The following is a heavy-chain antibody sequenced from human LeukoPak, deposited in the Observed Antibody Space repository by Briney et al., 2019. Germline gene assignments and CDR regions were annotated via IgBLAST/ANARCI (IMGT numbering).Heavy chain of an antibody. CDR2: IYTSGST. V-gene: IGHV4-4*09. Sequence: SETLSLTCTVSGGSISSYYWSWIRQPPGKGLEWIGYIYTSGSTNYNPSLKSRVTISVDTSKNQFSLKLSSVTAADTAVYYCARLSLGYYYYYYMDVWGKGTTVTVSS. J-gene: IGHJ6*03. CDR1: GGSISSYY. CDR3: ARLSLGYYYYYYMDV.